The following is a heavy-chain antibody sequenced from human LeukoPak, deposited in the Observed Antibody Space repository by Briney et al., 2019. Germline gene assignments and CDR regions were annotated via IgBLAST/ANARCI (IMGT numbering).Heavy chain of an antibody. J-gene: IGHJ4*02. CDR1: GGSISSYS. CDR3: ARHEGKLWFGETAMNY. D-gene: IGHD3-10*01. Sequence: SETLSLTCTVSGGSISSYSWSWVRQPPGKGLEWIAYMSYSGTTNYNPSLKSRVTISVDTSKKQFSLKLSSMTAADTAVYYCARHEGKLWFGETAMNYWGRGTLVTVSS. V-gene: IGHV4-59*08. CDR2: MSYSGTT.